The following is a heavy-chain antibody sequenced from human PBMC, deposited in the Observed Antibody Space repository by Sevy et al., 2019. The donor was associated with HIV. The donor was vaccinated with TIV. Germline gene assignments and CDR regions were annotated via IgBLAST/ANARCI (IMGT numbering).Heavy chain of an antibody. CDR3: ARDYYDSSGYYYSYYYYYYMDV. D-gene: IGHD3-22*01. Sequence: EGSLRLSCAASGFTFSSDGMHWVHQAPGKGLEWVAVIGYDGSNKYYADSVKGRFTISRDNSKNTLYLQMNSLRAEDTAVHYSARDYYDSSGYYYSYYYYYYMDVWGKGTTVTVSS. J-gene: IGHJ6*03. CDR2: IGYDGSNK. V-gene: IGHV3-33*01. CDR1: GFTFSSDG.